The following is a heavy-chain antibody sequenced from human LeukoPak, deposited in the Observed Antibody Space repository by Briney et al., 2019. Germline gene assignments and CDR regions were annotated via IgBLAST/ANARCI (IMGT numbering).Heavy chain of an antibody. Sequence: KPSETLPLTCTVSGGSISSYYWSWIRQPPGKGLEWIGYIYYSGSTNYNPSLKSRVTISVDTSKNQFSLKLSSVTAADTAVYYCARGGGYSYGYDAFDIWGQGTMVTVSS. V-gene: IGHV4-59*08. CDR1: GGSISSYY. CDR3: ARGGGYSYGYDAFDI. CDR2: IYYSGST. J-gene: IGHJ3*02. D-gene: IGHD5-18*01.